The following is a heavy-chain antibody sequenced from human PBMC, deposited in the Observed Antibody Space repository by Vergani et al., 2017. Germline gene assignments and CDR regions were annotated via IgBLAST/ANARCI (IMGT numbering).Heavy chain of an antibody. V-gene: IGHV4-34*01. Sequence: QVQLQQWGGGLLKPSETLSLTCVVNGGSFTSYHWTWIRQSPGEGLEWVGDIDHTGRPDYNPSLKSRLTMSVDKSRNQFSMTLNSVTDTDTAIYFCARVNTETNGHLYYYDYMDVWAQGTAVTVS. D-gene: IGHD4-11*01. CDR2: IDHTGRP. CDR3: ARVNTETNGHLYYYDYMDV. J-gene: IGHJ6*03. CDR1: GGSFTSYH.